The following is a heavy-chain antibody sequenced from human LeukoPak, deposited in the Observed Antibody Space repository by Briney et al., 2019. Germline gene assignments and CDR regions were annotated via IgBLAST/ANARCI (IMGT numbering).Heavy chain of an antibody. D-gene: IGHD1-14*01. CDR1: GDTLTELS. J-gene: IGHJ1*01. Sequence: ASVKVSCKVSGDTLTELSMHWGRQAPGEGVEWRGGFYPEEGETIYAQKFQGRVTMTEDTSTDTAYMELRSLSSEDTAVYYCATSSLTEQTPTTSEYFQHWGQGTLVTVSS. CDR3: ATSSLTEQTPTTSEYFQH. CDR2: FYPEEGET. V-gene: IGHV1-24*01.